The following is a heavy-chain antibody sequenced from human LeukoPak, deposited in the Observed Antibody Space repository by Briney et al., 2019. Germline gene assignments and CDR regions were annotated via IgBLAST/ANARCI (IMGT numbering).Heavy chain of an antibody. J-gene: IGHJ4*02. V-gene: IGHV1-46*01. Sequence: ASVKVSCKVSGYTFTSYYMHWVRQAPGQGLEWMGIINPSGGSTSYAQKFQGRVTMTRDTSTSTVYMELSNLRSEDTAVYYCARASGSNFDYWGQGTLVTVSS. CDR3: ARASGSNFDY. CDR2: INPSGGST. CDR1: GYTFTSYY. D-gene: IGHD1-26*01.